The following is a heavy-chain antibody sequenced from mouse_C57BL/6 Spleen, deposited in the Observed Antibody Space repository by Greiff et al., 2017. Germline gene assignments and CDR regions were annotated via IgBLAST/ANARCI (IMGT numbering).Heavy chain of an antibody. D-gene: IGHD2-4*01. V-gene: IGHV1-72*01. CDR2: SDPNSGGT. CDR1: GYTFTSYW. J-gene: IGHJ4*01. Sequence: QVQLQQPGAELVKPGASVKLSCKASGYTFTSYWMHWVKQRPGRGLEWIGRSDPNSGGTKYNEKFKSKATLTVDKPASTAYMQLSSLTSEDSAVYYCARSYYDYAGYYAMDYWGQGTSVTVSS. CDR3: ARSYYDYAGYYAMDY.